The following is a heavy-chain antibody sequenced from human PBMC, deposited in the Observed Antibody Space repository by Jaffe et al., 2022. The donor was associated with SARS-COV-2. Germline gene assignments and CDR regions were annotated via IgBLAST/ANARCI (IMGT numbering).Heavy chain of an antibody. CDR2: IRSKAYGGTT. V-gene: IGHV3-49*03. J-gene: IGHJ3*02. D-gene: IGHD3-10*01. Sequence: EVQLVESGGGLVQPGRSLRLSCTASGFTFGDYAMSWFRQAPGKGLEWVGFIRSKAYGGTTEYAASVKGRFTISRDDSKSIAYLQMNSLKTEDTAVYYCTRVLLWFGELLDADAFDIWGQGTMVTVSS. CDR1: GFTFGDYA. CDR3: TRVLLWFGELLDADAFDI.